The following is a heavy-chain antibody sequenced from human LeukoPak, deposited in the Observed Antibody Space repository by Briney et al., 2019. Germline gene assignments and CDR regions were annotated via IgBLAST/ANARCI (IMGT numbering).Heavy chain of an antibody. Sequence: ASVKVSCKASGYTFTSYGISWVRQAPGQGLEWVGWINPNSGGTNYAQKFQGWVTMTRDTSISTAYMELSRLRSDDTAVYYCARDNTATDAFDIWGQGTMATVSS. CDR1: GYTFTSYG. CDR2: INPNSGGT. V-gene: IGHV1-2*04. D-gene: IGHD5-18*01. J-gene: IGHJ3*02. CDR3: ARDNTATDAFDI.